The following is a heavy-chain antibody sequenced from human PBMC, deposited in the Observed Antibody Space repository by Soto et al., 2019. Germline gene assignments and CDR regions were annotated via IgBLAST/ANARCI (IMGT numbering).Heavy chain of an antibody. V-gene: IGHV4-39*07. J-gene: IGHJ6*03. D-gene: IGHD5-12*01. CDR2: IYYSGST. CDR3: VRDAVASYMDV. CDR1: GGSISSSSYY. Sequence: SETLSLTCTVSGGSISSSSYYWGWIRQPPGKGLEWIGSIYYSGSTNYNPSLKSRVTISVDTSRNQFSLKLSSVTAADTAIYYCVRDAVASYMDVWGKGTTVTVSS.